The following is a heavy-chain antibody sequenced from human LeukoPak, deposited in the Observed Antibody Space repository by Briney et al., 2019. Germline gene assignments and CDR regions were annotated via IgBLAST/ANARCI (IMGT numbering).Heavy chain of an antibody. Sequence: SETLSLTCTVSGGSISSYYWSWIRQPPGKGLEWIGYIYYSGSTNYNPSLKSRVTISVDTSKNQFSLKLSSVTAADTAVYYCARIVGVAGTRWFDPWGQGTLVTVSS. CDR3: ARIVGVAGTRWFDP. CDR2: IYYSGST. J-gene: IGHJ5*02. V-gene: IGHV4-59*01. D-gene: IGHD6-19*01. CDR1: GGSISSYY.